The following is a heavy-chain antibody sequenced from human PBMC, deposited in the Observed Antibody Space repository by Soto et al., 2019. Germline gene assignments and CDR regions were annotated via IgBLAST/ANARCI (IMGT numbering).Heavy chain of an antibody. CDR2: IYYSGST. J-gene: IGHJ4*02. D-gene: IGHD3-16*01. CDR1: GGSISSGDYY. V-gene: IGHV4-30-4*01. CDR3: ARSLGVTRPFDY. Sequence: TSETLSLTCTVSGGSISSGDYYWSWIRQPPGKGLEWIGYIYYSGSTYYNPSLKSRVTISVDTSKNQFSLKLSSVTAADTAVYYCARSLGVTRPFDYWGQGTLVTVSS.